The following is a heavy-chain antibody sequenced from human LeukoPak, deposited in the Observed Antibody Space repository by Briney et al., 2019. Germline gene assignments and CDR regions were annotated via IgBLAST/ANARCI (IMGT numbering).Heavy chain of an antibody. CDR2: ISGNNGNT. CDR3: AKVGGASYLNDAFDI. D-gene: IGHD3-16*01. CDR1: GYSLSNYG. Sequence: ASVTVSCKASGYSLSNYGLSWVRQAPGQGLEWMGWISGNNGNTKYLQKFQGRVTITTDTSTNTAYMELRSLRSDDTAVYYCAKVGGASYLNDAFDIWGQGTTVTISS. J-gene: IGHJ3*02. V-gene: IGHV1-18*01.